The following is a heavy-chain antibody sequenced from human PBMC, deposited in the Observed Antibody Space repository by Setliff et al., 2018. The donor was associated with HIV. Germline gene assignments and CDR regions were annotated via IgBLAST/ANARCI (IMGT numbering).Heavy chain of an antibody. CDR2: IILDSGHT. Sequence: WASVKVSCKAPGLDFTDSVMQWVRLAGGQRLEWIGWIILDSGHTDYAQRFQGRVTITSDMSTSTGYMELSSLISEDTAMYYCAIRPSGYASGQFAAWGQGTLVTAPQ. CDR1: GLDFTDSV. CDR3: AIRPSGYASGQFAA. D-gene: IGHD5-12*01. V-gene: IGHV1-58*02. J-gene: IGHJ5*02.